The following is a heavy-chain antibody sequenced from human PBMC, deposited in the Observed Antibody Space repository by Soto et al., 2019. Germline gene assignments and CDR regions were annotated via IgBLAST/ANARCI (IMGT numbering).Heavy chain of an antibody. V-gene: IGHV5-51*01. CDR3: GRPRVQYDFVSGSYDVFGS. J-gene: IGHJ3*02. CDR1: GYSFTSHW. D-gene: IGHD3-3*01. Sequence: GESLKISCKASGYSFTSHWIGWVRQMPGKGLEWMGIIYPGDSDTRYSPSFQGQVTISADKSISTAYLQWSSLKASDTAMYYCGRPRVQYDFVSGSYDVFGSRGQATMV. CDR2: IYPGDSDT.